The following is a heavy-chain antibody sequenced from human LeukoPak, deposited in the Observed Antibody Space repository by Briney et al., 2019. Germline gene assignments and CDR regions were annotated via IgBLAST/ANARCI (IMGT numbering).Heavy chain of an antibody. J-gene: IGHJ4*02. V-gene: IGHV3-74*01. D-gene: IGHD6-19*01. CDR3: AKADIAVALRRGYYFDY. CDR1: GFTFSSYW. Sequence: GGSLRLSCAASGFTFSSYWRHWVRQVPGKGLVWVSRINSDGSSTSYADSVKGRFTISRDNAKNTLYVQMNSLRAEDTALYYCAKADIAVALRRGYYFDYWGQGTLVTVSS. CDR2: INSDGSST.